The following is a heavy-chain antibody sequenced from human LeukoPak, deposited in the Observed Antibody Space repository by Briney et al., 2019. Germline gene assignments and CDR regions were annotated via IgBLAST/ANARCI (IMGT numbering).Heavy chain of an antibody. CDR3: ARGGIAGSFDY. V-gene: IGHV4-59*01. Sequence: PSETLSLTCAVSGASISHYSWRWIRQPPGKGLEWIGDIYASGSTSYNPSHTGRVTTSKDTSKNHFSLKLISVTAADTAVYYCARGGIAGSFDYWGQGTLVTVSS. D-gene: IGHD6-13*01. CDR2: IYASGST. CDR1: GASISHYS. J-gene: IGHJ4*02.